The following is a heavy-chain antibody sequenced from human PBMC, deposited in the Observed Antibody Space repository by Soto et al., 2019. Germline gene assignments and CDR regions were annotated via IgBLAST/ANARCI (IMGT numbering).Heavy chain of an antibody. J-gene: IGHJ6*03. CDR1: GFTFSSYS. CDR3: ARSFPFMRVGTIFGVNYRDYYYYYMDV. CDR2: ISSSSSYI. V-gene: IGHV3-21*01. Sequence: GGSLRLSCAASGFTFSSYSMNWVRQAPGKGLEWVSSISSSSSYIYYADSVKGRFTISRDNAKNSLYLQMNSLRAEDTAVYYCARSFPFMRVGTIFGVNYRDYYYYYMDVWGKGTTVTVSS. D-gene: IGHD3-3*01.